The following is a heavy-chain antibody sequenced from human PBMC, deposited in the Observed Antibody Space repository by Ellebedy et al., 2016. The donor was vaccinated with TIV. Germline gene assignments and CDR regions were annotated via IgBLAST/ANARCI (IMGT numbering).Heavy chain of an antibody. J-gene: IGHJ6*03. CDR2: INPNSGGT. Sequence: ASVKVSCXASGYTFTGYYMHWVRQAPGQGLEWMGWINPNSGGTNYAQKFQGRVTMTRDTSISTAYMELSRLRSDDTAVYYCARDSRYCSSTSCHKTPVYYYYYYMDVWGKGTTVTVSS. D-gene: IGHD2-2*01. V-gene: IGHV1-2*02. CDR3: ARDSRYCSSTSCHKTPVYYYYYYMDV. CDR1: GYTFTGYY.